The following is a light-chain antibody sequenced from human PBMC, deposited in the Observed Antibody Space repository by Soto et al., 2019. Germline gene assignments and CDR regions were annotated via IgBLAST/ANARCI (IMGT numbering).Light chain of an antibody. CDR3: QQYNSYSGA. CDR1: QSISRN. V-gene: IGKV3-15*01. J-gene: IGKJ1*01. CDR2: GAS. Sequence: EIVMTQSPSTLSASAGERATLTCRASQSISRNIAWYQQKPGQAPRLLIYGASTRETGIPARFSGSRSGTEFTLTISSLQPDDFATYYCQQYNSYSGAFGQGTKVDIK.